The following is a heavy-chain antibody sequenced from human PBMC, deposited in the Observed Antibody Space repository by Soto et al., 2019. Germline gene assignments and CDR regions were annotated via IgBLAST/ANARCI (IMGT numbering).Heavy chain of an antibody. J-gene: IGHJ4*02. CDR2: ITWNGATV. CDR1: GLNFDDYA. V-gene: IGHV3-9*01. CDR3: VKDRKRDFLQGDPFDH. Sequence: GGSLRLSCAASGLNFDDYAMHWVRQVPGKGLEWVSGITWNGATVAYADSVKGRFTISRDNSKSTLYLQMNSLRVEDTALYYCVKDRKRDFLQGDPFDHWGQGTLVTVSS. D-gene: IGHD3-16*01.